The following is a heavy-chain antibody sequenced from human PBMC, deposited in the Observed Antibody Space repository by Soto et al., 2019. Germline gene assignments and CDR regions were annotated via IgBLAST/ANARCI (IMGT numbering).Heavy chain of an antibody. CDR3: VKGEYYYDGSAYYPFDY. CDR1: GFTFSSYS. D-gene: IGHD3-22*01. CDR2: ISDAGSNK. V-gene: IGHV3-30-3*01. Sequence: GGSLRLSCAASGFTFSSYSMHWVRQAPGKGLEWMAVISDAGSNKYYADSVKGRFTISRDNSKNTLYLQMNSLRAEDTAVYYCVKGEYYYDGSAYYPFDYWGQGRMVTVSS. J-gene: IGHJ4*02.